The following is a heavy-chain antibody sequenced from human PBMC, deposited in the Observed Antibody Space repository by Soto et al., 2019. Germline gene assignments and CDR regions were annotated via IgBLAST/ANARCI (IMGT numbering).Heavy chain of an antibody. CDR1: GGSISSYY. J-gene: IGHJ4*02. CDR2: IYYSGTTT. CDR3: VRLGGSYAVPHFDY. D-gene: IGHD1-26*01. V-gene: IGHV4-59*08. Sequence: PSETLSLTCTVSGGSISSYYWSWIRQPPGKGLEWMGYIYYSGTTTNYNPSLKSRVTLSVDTSKNQFSLKLSSVTAADTAVYYCVRLGGSYAVPHFDYWGQGTLVTVSS.